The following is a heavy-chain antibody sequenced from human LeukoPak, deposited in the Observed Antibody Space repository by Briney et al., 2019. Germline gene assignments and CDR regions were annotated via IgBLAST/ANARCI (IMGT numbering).Heavy chain of an antibody. D-gene: IGHD2-15*01. Sequence: ASVKVSCKASGYTFTGYYMHWVRQAPGQGLEWMGWINPNSGGTNYAQKFQGGVTMTRDTSISTAYMELIRLTSDDTAVYYCARDSGRYCSGDSCYSPLDYWGQGTLVTVSS. J-gene: IGHJ4*02. CDR1: GYTFTGYY. V-gene: IGHV1-2*02. CDR2: INPNSGGT. CDR3: ARDSGRYCSGDSCYSPLDY.